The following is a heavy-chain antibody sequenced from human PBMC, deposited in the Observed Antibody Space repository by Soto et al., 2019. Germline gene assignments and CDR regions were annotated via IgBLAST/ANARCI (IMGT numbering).Heavy chain of an antibody. D-gene: IGHD3-10*02. CDR2: IDPDDSST. J-gene: IGHJ4*02. CDR3: ARRMTLVG. CDR1: GDTFSNYW. V-gene: IGHV5-10-1*01. Sequence: GESLKISCQGSGDTFSNYWINWVRQMPGKGLEWMGRIDPDDSSTNYSPSFEGHVTISADKSINTAYLHWYSLKASDSAMYHCARRMTLVGWGQGTLVTVSS.